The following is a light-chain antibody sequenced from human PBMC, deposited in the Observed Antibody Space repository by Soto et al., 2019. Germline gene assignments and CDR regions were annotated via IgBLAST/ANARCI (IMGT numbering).Light chain of an antibody. Sequence: EIVLTQSPGILSLSPGERATLSCRASQTITGSYLAWYQQKPGQAPRLLIYGASIRATDIPDRFSGSGSGTDFTLTISRLEPEDFAVYYCQQYGSSPRTFGQGTKVEIK. CDR2: GAS. V-gene: IGKV3-20*01. J-gene: IGKJ1*01. CDR3: QQYGSSPRT. CDR1: QTITGSY.